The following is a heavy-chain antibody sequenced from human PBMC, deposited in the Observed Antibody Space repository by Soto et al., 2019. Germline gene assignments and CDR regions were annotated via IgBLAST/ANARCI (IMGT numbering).Heavy chain of an antibody. CDR3: ARGPWDRLPKIAATLGV. J-gene: IGHJ6*02. CDR2: MNPNSGNT. CDR1: GYTFTSYD. Sequence: RASVKVSCKASGYTFTSYDINWVRQATGQGLEWMGWMNPNSGNTGYAQKFQGRVTMTRNTSISTAYMELSSLRSEDTAVYYCARGPWDRLPKIAATLGVWGQGTTVTVSS. V-gene: IGHV1-8*01. D-gene: IGHD1-26*01.